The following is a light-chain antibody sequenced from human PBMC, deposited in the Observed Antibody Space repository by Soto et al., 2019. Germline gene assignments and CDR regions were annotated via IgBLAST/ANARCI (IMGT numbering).Light chain of an antibody. V-gene: IGLV2-14*01. CDR1: FSDVGGYDY. CDR3: SSHTSGSTRV. J-gene: IGLJ1*01. CDR2: EVT. Sequence: QSALTQPASVSGSPGQSIVISCTGTFSDVGGYDYVSWYQQHPDKAPKLMIYEVTKRPSGVSNRFSGSKSGNTASLTISGLQPEDEADYYCSSHTSGSTRVFGSGTKLTVL.